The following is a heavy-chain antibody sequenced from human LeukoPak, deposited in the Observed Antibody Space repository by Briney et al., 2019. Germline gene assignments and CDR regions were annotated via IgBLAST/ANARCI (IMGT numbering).Heavy chain of an antibody. J-gene: IGHJ4*02. D-gene: IGHD3-16*02. V-gene: IGHV1-2*02. Sequence: GASVTVSCTASGYTFTGYYMHWVRQAPGQGVEGMGWINPNSGGTKYAQKFQGRVTITWHTSISTAYMYLSRLRSDDTAVYYCAREKYDYVWGSYRPDCFDYWGQGTLVTVSS. CDR3: AREKYDYVWGSYRPDCFDY. CDR2: INPNSGGT. CDR1: GYTFTGYY.